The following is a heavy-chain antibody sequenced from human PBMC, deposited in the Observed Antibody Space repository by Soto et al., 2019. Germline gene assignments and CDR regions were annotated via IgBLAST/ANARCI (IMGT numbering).Heavy chain of an antibody. CDR3: AVDYYGSGSLGAFDI. Sequence: GESLKISCKGSGYSFTSYWIGWVRQMPGKGLEWMGIIYPGDSDTRYSPSFQGQVTISADKSISTACLQWSSLKASDTAMYYCAVDYYGSGSLGAFDIWGQGTMVTVSS. CDR2: IYPGDSDT. V-gene: IGHV5-51*01. CDR1: GYSFTSYW. D-gene: IGHD3-10*01. J-gene: IGHJ3*02.